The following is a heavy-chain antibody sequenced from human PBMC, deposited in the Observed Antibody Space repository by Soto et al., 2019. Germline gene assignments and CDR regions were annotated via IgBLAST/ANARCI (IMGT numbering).Heavy chain of an antibody. V-gene: IGHV1-69*12. CDR3: ARAGPEYDSSGYFDY. J-gene: IGHJ4*02. D-gene: IGHD3-22*01. Sequence: QVLLVQSGAEVKKPGSSVKVSCKASGGTFSSYAISWVRQAPGQGLEWMGGIIPIFGTANYAQKFQGRVTITADESTSTAYIELSSLRSEHTAVYYCARAGPEYDSSGYFDYWGQGTLVTVSS. CDR1: GGTFSSYA. CDR2: IIPIFGTA.